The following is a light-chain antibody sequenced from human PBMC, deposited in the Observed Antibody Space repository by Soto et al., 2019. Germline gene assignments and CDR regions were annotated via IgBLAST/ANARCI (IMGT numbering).Light chain of an antibody. CDR3: QPYNNWPLT. CDR1: QSVSNS. CDR2: DAS. J-gene: IGKJ4*01. Sequence: EVVLRQSPATLSLSPGERATISCRASQSVSNSLAWYQQKPGQAPRLLIFDASNRATGIPARFSGSRSGPEFTLTINSLQSEDFAIYYCQPYNNWPLTFGGGTKVESK. V-gene: IGKV3-11*01.